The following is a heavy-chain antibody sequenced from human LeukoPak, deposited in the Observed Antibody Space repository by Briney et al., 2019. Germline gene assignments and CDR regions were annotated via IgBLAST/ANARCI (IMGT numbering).Heavy chain of an antibody. J-gene: IGHJ4*02. D-gene: IGHD4-11*01. V-gene: IGHV3-30*14. CDR1: GLTFSLYS. CDR3: ARENRDYIYDY. Sequence: GRSLRLSCVASGLTFSLYSMHWVRQAPGKGLEWVAIISKDGSIKYYADSVKGRFTVSRDNSKNTLYLQMDSLRAEDTAVYYCARENRDYIYDYWGQGTLVTVSS. CDR2: ISKDGSIK.